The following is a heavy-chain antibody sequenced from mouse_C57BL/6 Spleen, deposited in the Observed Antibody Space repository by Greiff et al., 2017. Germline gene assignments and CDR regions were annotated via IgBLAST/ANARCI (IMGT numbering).Heavy chain of an antibody. D-gene: IGHD2-3*01. V-gene: IGHV5-17*01. Sequence: EVKLMESGGGLVKPGGSLKLSCAASGFTFSDDGMHWVRQAPEQGLEWVEYISSGTGTIYYADTVQGRITISRDTAENTLFLQMTSLGSEDTAMYYCAVDGGAYWGKGTLVTVAA. CDR3: AVDGGAY. CDR1: GFTFSDDG. CDR2: ISSGTGTI. J-gene: IGHJ3*01.